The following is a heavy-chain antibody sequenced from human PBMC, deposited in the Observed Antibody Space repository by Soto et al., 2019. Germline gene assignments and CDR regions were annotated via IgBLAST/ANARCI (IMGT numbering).Heavy chain of an antibody. CDR2: ISYDGSNK. D-gene: IGHD2-2*01. J-gene: IGHJ6*02. CDR3: AKVMCSSTSCYTYYYYGMDV. Sequence: QVQLVESGGGVVQPGRSLRLSCAASGFTFSSYGMHWVRQAPGKGLEWVAVISYDGSNKYYADSVKGRFTISRDNTKNTLYLQMNSLRAEDTAVYYCAKVMCSSTSCYTYYYYGMDVWGQGTTVTVSS. V-gene: IGHV3-30*18. CDR1: GFTFSSYG.